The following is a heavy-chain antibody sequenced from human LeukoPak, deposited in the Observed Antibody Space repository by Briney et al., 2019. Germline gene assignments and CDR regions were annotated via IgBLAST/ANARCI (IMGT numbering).Heavy chain of an antibody. Sequence: KPGGSLRLSCAASGFTFSSYSMNWVRQAPGKGLEWVSSISSSSSYIYYADSVKGRFTISRDNAKNSLYLQMNSLRDEDTAVYYCARDINRRYSYGTDYWGQGTLVTVSS. D-gene: IGHD5-18*01. J-gene: IGHJ4*02. V-gene: IGHV3-21*01. CDR1: GFTFSSYS. CDR3: ARDINRRYSYGTDY. CDR2: ISSSSSYI.